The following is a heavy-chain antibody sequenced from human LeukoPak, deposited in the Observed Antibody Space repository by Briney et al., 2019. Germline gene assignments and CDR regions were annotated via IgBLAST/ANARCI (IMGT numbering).Heavy chain of an antibody. D-gene: IGHD3-9*01. V-gene: IGHV3-23*01. CDR2: ISGSGGST. Sequence: PGGSLRLSCAASGFTFSSYAMSWVRQAPGEGLEWVSAISGSGGSTYYADSVKGRFTIARDNSKNTLYLQMNSLRAEDTAVYYCAKLPDWASDFDYWGQGTLVTVSS. CDR1: GFTFSSYA. CDR3: AKLPDWASDFDY. J-gene: IGHJ4*02.